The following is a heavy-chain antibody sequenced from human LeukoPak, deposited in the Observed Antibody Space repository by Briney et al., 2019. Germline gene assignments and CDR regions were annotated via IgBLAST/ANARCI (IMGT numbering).Heavy chain of an antibody. CDR1: GYTFSSYS. CDR3: ARHPYYDSRAYHVY. V-gene: IGHV1-18*01. D-gene: IGHD3-22*01. J-gene: IGHJ4*02. CDR2: ISTYNGKT. Sequence: ASVKVSCKASGYTFSSYSISWVRQAPGQGLEWMGWISTYNGKTDYALKFQGRVTMTTDTSTTTAYMELRSLRSDDTAVYYCARHPYYDSRAYHVYWGQGTLVTVSS.